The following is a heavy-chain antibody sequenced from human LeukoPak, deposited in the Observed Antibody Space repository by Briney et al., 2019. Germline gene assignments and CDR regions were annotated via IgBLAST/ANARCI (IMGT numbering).Heavy chain of an antibody. V-gene: IGHV3-23*01. CDR2: ISGSGGRT. J-gene: IGHJ4*02. Sequence: GGSLRLSCAASGFTFAMSWVRQAPGKGLEWVSAISGSGGRTYYADSVKGRFTISRENSKNTLYLQMNSLRAEDTAVYYCAKDLRVAAAGRPDYWGQGTLVTVSS. CDR3: AKDLRVAAAGRPDY. CDR1: GFTFA. D-gene: IGHD6-13*01.